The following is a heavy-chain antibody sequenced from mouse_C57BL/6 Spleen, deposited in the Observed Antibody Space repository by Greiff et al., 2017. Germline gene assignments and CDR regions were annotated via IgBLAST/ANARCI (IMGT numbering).Heavy chain of an antibody. CDR3: ARSGDITTVVAKEYFDV. Sequence: QVQLQQSGAELAKPGASVKLSCKASGYTFTSYWMHWVKQRPGQGLEWIGYINPSSGYTKYNQKFKDKATLTADQSSSTAYMQLSSLTYEESAVXYGARSGDITTVVAKEYFDVWGTGTTVTVSS. J-gene: IGHJ1*03. V-gene: IGHV1-7*01. CDR1: GYTFTSYW. D-gene: IGHD1-1*01. CDR2: INPSSGYT.